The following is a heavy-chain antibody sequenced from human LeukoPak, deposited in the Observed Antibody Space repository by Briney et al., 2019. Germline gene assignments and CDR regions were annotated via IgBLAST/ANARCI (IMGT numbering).Heavy chain of an antibody. Sequence: RPGGSLRLSCVASGFTFSSSWMTWVRQAPGKGLEWVANIKEDGSEKYYVDSVKGRFTISRDNAKNSLYLQMNNLRAEDTAVYYCARVRPTVREGYYFDYWGQGTLVTVSS. CDR2: IKEDGSEK. CDR3: ARVRPTVREGYYFDY. D-gene: IGHD4-11*01. V-gene: IGHV3-7*05. J-gene: IGHJ4*02. CDR1: GFTFSSSW.